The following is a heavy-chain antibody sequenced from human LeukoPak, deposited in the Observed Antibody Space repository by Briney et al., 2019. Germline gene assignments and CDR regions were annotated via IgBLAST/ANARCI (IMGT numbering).Heavy chain of an antibody. CDR3: VKDYSTIAAAANPLFDY. Sequence: PGGSLRLSCAASGFTFSDYYMTWIRQAPGKGLEWVSYISSGSHSTNYLDSVKGRFTISRDNAKNSLYLQMNSLRAEDTAVYYCVKDYSTIAAAANPLFDYWGQGALVTVSS. CDR1: GFTFSDYY. V-gene: IGHV3-11*05. CDR2: ISSGSHST. D-gene: IGHD6-13*01. J-gene: IGHJ4*02.